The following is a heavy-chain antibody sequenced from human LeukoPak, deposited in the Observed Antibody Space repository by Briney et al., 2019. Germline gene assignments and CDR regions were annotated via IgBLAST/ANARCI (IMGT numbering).Heavy chain of an antibody. V-gene: IGHV1-69*05. Sequence: PVKLSSTPSGGTFSTDTISWVRQSPGQGPEWMGGIIPNSGTTAYARSLQGRVTMTTDESASTAYMELSSLRSEDTALYYCARGASPFEDWGQGTLVTVSS. J-gene: IGHJ4*02. CDR1: GGTFSTDT. CDR3: ARGASPFED. CDR2: IIPNSGTT.